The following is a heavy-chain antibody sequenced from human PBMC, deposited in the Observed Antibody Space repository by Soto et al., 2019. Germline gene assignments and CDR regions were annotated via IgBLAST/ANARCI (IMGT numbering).Heavy chain of an antibody. CDR2: IYPGDSDT. J-gene: IGHJ6*03. CDR1: GYSFTSYW. Sequence: PGASLKISCKGSGYSFTSYWIGWVRQMPGKGLEWMGIIYPGDSDTRYSPSFQGQVTISADKSISTAYLQWSSLKASDTAMYYCARLYSGYDFEYYYMDVWGKGTTVTVSS. CDR3: ARLYSGYDFEYYYMDV. D-gene: IGHD5-12*01. V-gene: IGHV5-51*01.